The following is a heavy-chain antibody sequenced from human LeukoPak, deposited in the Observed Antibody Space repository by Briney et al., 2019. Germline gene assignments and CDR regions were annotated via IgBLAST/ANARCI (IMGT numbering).Heavy chain of an antibody. J-gene: IGHJ5*02. D-gene: IGHD2-2*02. CDR2: INAANANT. CDR3: AREYCSNTACYTWFDP. V-gene: IGHV1-3*01. Sequence: GASVKVSCKASGYAFTSYGISWVRQAPGQRLELMGWINAANANTKYSQKFQGRVTITRDTSASTVYMELSSLRSEDTAVYYCAREYCSNTACYTWFDPWGQGTLVTVSS. CDR1: GYAFTSYG.